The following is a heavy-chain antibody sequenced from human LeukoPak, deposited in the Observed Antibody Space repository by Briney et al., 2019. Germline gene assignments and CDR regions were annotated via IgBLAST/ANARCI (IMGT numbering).Heavy chain of an antibody. CDR1: GGSISITSYY. Sequence: SETLSLTCIVSGGSISITSYYWGWIRQPPGKGLEWIGNIYYSGSTYYNPSLKSRVTISVDTSKNQFSLKLTSVTAADTAVYYGARDRAGSGSYDSYYSYYYGMDVWGQGTTVTVSS. J-gene: IGHJ6*02. D-gene: IGHD3-10*01. CDR2: IYYSGST. V-gene: IGHV4-39*07. CDR3: ARDRAGSGSYDSYYSYYYGMDV.